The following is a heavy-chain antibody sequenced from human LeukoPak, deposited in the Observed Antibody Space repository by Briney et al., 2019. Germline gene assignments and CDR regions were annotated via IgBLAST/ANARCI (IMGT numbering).Heavy chain of an antibody. CDR3: ARGKVAVAGTSWFDP. V-gene: IGHV4-34*01. J-gene: IGHJ5*02. D-gene: IGHD6-19*01. Sequence: GSLRLYCAASGFTFSSYAMSWVRQPPGKGLEWIGEINHSGSTNYNPSLKSRVTISVDTSKNQFSLKLSSVTAADTAVYYCARGKVAVAGTSWFDPWGQGTLVTVSS. CDR1: GFTFSSYA. CDR2: INHSGST.